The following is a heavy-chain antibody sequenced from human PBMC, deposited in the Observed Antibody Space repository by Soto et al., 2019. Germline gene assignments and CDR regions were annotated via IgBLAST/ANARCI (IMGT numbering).Heavy chain of an antibody. CDR1: GFTFSSYA. D-gene: IGHD1-26*01. CDR3: AKDSVGAISPLYFFDF. Sequence: PGGSLRLSCAASGFTFSSYAMSWVRQAPGKGLEWVSAISGSGGSTYYADSVKGRFTISRDNSKNTLYLQMNSLRAEDTAVYYCAKDSVGAISPLYFFDFWGQGTLVTVSS. V-gene: IGHV3-23*01. J-gene: IGHJ4*02. CDR2: ISGSGGST.